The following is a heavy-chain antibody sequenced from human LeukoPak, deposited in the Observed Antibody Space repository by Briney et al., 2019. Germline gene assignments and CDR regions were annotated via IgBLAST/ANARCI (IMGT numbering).Heavy chain of an antibody. V-gene: IGHV3-33*01. CDR1: GFTFSSYG. CDR2: IWYDGSNK. J-gene: IGHJ4*02. D-gene: IGHD3-9*01. CDR3: ARGDSFGLGLKLDQPLH. Sequence: TGGSLRLSCAASGFTFSSYGMHWVRQAPGKGLEWVAVIWYDGSNKYYADSVKGRFTISRDNSKNTLYLQMNSLRAEDTAVYYCARGDSFGLGLKLDQPLHWGQGTLVTVSS.